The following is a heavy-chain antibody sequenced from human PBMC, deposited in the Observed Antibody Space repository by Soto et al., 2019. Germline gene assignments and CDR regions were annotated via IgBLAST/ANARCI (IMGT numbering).Heavy chain of an antibody. CDR2: ISPLFSTT. CDR1: GDLFNNYA. V-gene: IGHV1-69*01. CDR3: AASSSVAAAGYFKF. Sequence: QVQLVQSGAEVKEPGSSVKVSCKATGDLFNNYAFNWVRQAPGQGLEWMGRISPLFSTTNYAQKFQGRVTIGEEELKSIVYLEVSNFESEDTAMYYCAASSSVAAAGYFKFWGQGTLVTVSP. D-gene: IGHD6-13*01. J-gene: IGHJ4*02.